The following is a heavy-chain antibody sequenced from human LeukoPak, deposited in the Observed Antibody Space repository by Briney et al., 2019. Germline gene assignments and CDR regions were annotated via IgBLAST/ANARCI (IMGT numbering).Heavy chain of an antibody. CDR3: AGDSSGWYGNLDY. D-gene: IGHD6-19*01. V-gene: IGHV3-66*01. J-gene: IGHJ4*02. CDR1: GFTVSSNY. CDR2: IYSGGST. Sequence: GGSLRLSCAASGFTVSSNYMSWVRQAPGKGLEWVSVIYSGGSTYYADSVKGRFTISRDNSKNTLYLQMNSLRAEDTAVYYCAGDSSGWYGNLDYWGQGTLVTVSS.